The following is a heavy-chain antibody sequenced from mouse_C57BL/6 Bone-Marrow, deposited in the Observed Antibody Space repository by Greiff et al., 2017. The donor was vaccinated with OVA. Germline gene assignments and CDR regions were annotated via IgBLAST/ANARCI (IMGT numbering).Heavy chain of an antibody. Sequence: VQLQQSGPVLVKPGASVKMSCKASGYTFTDYYMHWVKQSHGKSLEWIGVINPYNGGTSYNQKFKGKATLTVDKESTTAYMELNSLTSEDSAVYDCARNVFYYWGQGTTLTVSS. CDR2: INPYNGGT. CDR1: GYTFTDYY. CDR3: ARNVFYY. J-gene: IGHJ2*01. V-gene: IGHV1-19*01.